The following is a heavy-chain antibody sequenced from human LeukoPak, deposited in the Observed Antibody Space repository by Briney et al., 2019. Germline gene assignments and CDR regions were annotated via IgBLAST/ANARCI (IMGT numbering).Heavy chain of an antibody. D-gene: IGHD2-15*01. CDR2: GDTCWCT. Sequence: SETLSLTCTASGGAISGYYGSWIRQPAGKGLEGIGHGDTCWCTHYISALMSRVTMSVDTSKTQFSLRLTSVTAADTAVYYCARHWSHSVAQFGRYYWFDPWGQGTLVTVSS. CDR1: GGAISGYY. V-gene: IGHV4-4*07. J-gene: IGHJ5*02. CDR3: ARHWSHSVAQFGRYYWFDP.